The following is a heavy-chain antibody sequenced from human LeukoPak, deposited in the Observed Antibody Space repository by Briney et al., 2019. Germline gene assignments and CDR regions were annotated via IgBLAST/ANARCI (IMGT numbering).Heavy chain of an antibody. CDR2: IYTSGST. D-gene: IGHD3-22*01. CDR1: GGSISSYY. CDR3: AREGYYDSSGLGY. J-gene: IGHJ4*02. V-gene: IGHV4-4*07. Sequence: SETLSLTCTVSGGSISSYYWSWIRQPAGKGLEWIGRIYTSGSTNYNPSLKSRVTISLDTSRNQFSLKLNSVTAADTAVYYCAREGYYDSSGLGYWGQGTLVTVSS.